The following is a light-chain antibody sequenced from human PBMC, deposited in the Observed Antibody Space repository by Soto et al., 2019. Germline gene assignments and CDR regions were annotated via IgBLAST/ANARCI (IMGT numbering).Light chain of an antibody. CDR3: QQYNSYSVFT. CDR1: QGIGVW. CDR2: QTS. Sequence: DIQMTQSPSTLSASVGDRVIITCRASQGIGVWLAWYQQKPGKAPKLLIYQTSTLESGVPSRFSGSGSGTEFTLTISCLQPDDFATYYCQQYNSYSVFTFGPGTKVYIK. V-gene: IGKV1-5*03. J-gene: IGKJ3*01.